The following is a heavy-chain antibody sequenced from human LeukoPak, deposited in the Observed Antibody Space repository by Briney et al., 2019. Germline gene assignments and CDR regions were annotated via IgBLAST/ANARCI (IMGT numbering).Heavy chain of an antibody. CDR1: GGTFISYT. D-gene: IGHD1-26*01. CDR2: IIPILGIA. J-gene: IGHJ3*02. V-gene: IGHV1-69*02. CDR3: ASTLVGATTRAFDI. Sequence: SVKVSCKASGGTFISYTISWVRQAPGQGREWMGRIIPILGIANYAQKFQGRVTITADKSTSTAYMELSSLRSEDTAVYYCASTLVGATTRAFDIWGQGTMVTVSS.